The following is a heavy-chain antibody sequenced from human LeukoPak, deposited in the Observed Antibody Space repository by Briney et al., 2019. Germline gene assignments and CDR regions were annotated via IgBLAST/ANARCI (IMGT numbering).Heavy chain of an antibody. D-gene: IGHD2-2*02. V-gene: IGHV1-8*03. CDR2: MNPNSGNT. J-gene: IGHJ6*03. Sequence: ASVKVPCKASGYTFTSYDINWVRQATGQGLEWMGWMNPNSGNTGYAQKFQGRVTITRNTSISTAYMELSSLRSEDTAVYYCARGDIVVVPAAIPGGYYYYYMDVWGKGTTVTVSS. CDR1: GYTFTSYD. CDR3: ARGDIVVVPAAIPGGYYYYYMDV.